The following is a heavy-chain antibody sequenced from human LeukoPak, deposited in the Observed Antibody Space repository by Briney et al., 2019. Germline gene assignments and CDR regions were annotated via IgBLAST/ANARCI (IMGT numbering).Heavy chain of an antibody. Sequence: PGGSLRLSCAASGFTFSEHWMSWVRQAPGKGLEWVANIKEDGNEKYYVDSVNGRFTISRDNAKDSVFLQMNSLRAEDTAVYYCARPPRSSGELPPRGYFQHWGQGTLVTVSS. CDR1: GFTFSEHW. J-gene: IGHJ1*01. D-gene: IGHD1-26*01. CDR2: IKEDGNEK. V-gene: IGHV3-7*01. CDR3: ARPPRSSGELPPRGYFQH.